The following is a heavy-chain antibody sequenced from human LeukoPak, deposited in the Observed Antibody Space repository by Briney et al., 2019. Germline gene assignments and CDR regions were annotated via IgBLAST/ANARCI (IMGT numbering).Heavy chain of an antibody. CDR3: ATGPRDIPNH. D-gene: IGHD3-9*01. CDR1: GFSISTYW. CDR2: IKADGSST. V-gene: IGHV3-74*01. Sequence: PGGSLRLSCAASGFSISTYWMHWVRQAPGKGLVWVSRIKADGSSTTYADSVKGRFTISRDNAKNTLYLQMNSLRGEDTAVYYCATGPRDIPNHWGQGTLVTVSS. J-gene: IGHJ5*02.